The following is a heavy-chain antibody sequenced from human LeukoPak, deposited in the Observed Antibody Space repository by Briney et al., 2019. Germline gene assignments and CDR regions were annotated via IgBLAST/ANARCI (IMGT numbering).Heavy chain of an antibody. J-gene: IGHJ4*02. CDR2: IHHKGSP. Sequence: SETLSLTCAVSGYSISSGYYCGWIRQPPGKGLEWIGSIHHKGSPYYNPSLKSQVNISVDTSKSQFSLKVSSVTAADTAVYYCVAAKRGYSGYVDYWGQGNLVTVSS. CDR1: GYSISSGYY. V-gene: IGHV4-38-2*01. D-gene: IGHD5-12*01. CDR3: VAAKRGYSGYVDY.